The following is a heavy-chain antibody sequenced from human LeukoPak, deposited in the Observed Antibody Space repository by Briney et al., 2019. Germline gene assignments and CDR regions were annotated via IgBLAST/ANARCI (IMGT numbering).Heavy chain of an antibody. V-gene: IGHV1-2*02. CDR3: ARGGPRGNGFDY. CDR1: GYTFTGYY. J-gene: IGHJ4*02. CDR2: INPNSGGT. Sequence: ASVKVSCKASGYTFTGYYMHRVRQAPGQGLEWMGWINPNSGGTNYAQKFQGRVTMTRDTSVNTAFMELSRLTSDDTAVYYCARGGPRGNGFDYWGQGTLVSVSS. D-gene: IGHD6-25*01.